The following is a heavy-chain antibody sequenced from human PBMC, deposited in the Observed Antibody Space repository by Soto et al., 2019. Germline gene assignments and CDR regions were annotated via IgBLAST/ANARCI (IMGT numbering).Heavy chain of an antibody. CDR1: GGSISSSTYY. Sequence: PSETLSLTCTVSGGSISSSTYYWGWMRQPPGKGLEWIASFFIGGNTYYNPSLKSRVTISVDTSKNQFSLKLSSVTAADTAVYFRARRHGIHIPAYYWGQGMLVT. D-gene: IGHD3-10*01. CDR2: FFIGGNT. CDR3: ARRHGIHIPAYY. V-gene: IGHV4-39*01. J-gene: IGHJ4*02.